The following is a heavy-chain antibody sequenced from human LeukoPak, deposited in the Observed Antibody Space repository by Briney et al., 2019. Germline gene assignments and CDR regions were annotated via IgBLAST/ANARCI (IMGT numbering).Heavy chain of an antibody. CDR3: ARVGVGRGESSSWYFLVDY. CDR2: ISAYNGDT. D-gene: IGHD6-13*01. V-gene: IGHV1-18*01. Sequence: AASVKVSCKASGYTFTNFGINWVRQAPGQGLEWMGWISAYNGDTNYAQKLQGRVTMTTDTSTSTAYMELRSLRSDDTAVYYCARVGVGRGESSSWYFLVDYWGQGTLVTVSS. CDR1: GYTFTNFG. J-gene: IGHJ4*02.